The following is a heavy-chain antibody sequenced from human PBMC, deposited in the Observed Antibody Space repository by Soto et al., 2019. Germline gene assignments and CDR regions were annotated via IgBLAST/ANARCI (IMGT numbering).Heavy chain of an antibody. J-gene: IGHJ4*02. CDR1: GFTVSSNY. V-gene: IGHV3-53*01. CDR2: IYSGGST. Sequence: GGSLRLSCAASGFTVSSNYMSWVRQAPGKGLEWVSVIYSGGSTYYADSVKGRFTISRDDAKNSLYLQMNSLRVEDTAVYYCAREDYYDSSGSPTPVDYWGQGILVTVSS. D-gene: IGHD3-22*01. CDR3: AREDYYDSSGSPTPVDY.